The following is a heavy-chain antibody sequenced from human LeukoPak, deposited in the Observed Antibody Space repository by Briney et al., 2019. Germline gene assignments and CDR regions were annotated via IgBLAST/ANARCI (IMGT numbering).Heavy chain of an antibody. CDR3: ARAYSPPQWSPFDY. J-gene: IGHJ4*02. V-gene: IGHV4-39*07. Sequence: SETLSLTCTVSGGSISSGSYYWGWIRQPPGKGPEWIGSIYYSGSTYYKPSLKSRVTISLDTSKNQFSLKLSSVTAADTAVYYCARAYSPPQWSPFDYWGQGTLVTVSS. CDR1: GGSISSGSYY. CDR2: IYYSGST. D-gene: IGHD6-13*01.